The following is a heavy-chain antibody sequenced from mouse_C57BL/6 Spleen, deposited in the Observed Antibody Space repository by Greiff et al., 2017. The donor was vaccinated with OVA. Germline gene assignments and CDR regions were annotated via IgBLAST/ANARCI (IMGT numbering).Heavy chain of an antibody. J-gene: IGHJ2*01. CDR3: ARDAFDGLSHFDY. Sequence: EVHLVESGGGLVQSGRSLRLSCATSGFTFSDFYMEWVRQAPGKGLEWIAASRNKANDYTTEYSASVKGRFIVSRDTSQSILYLQMNALRAEDTAIYYCARDAFDGLSHFDYWGQGTTLTVSS. CDR1: GFTFSDFY. CDR2: SRNKANDYTT. V-gene: IGHV7-1*01. D-gene: IGHD2-3*01.